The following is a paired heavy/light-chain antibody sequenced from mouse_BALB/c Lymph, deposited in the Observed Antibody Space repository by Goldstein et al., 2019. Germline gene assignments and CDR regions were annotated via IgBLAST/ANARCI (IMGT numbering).Light chain of an antibody. CDR2: KVS. J-gene: IGKJ1*01. V-gene: IGKV1-117*01. CDR3: FQGSHVPWT. Sequence: DVLMTQTPLSLPVSLGDQASISCRSSQSIVHSNGNTYLEWYLQKPGQSPKLLIYKVSNRFSGVPDRFSGSGSGTDFTLKISRVEAEDLGVYYCFQGSHVPWTFGGGTKLEIK. CDR1: QSIVHSNGNTY.
Heavy chain of an antibody. V-gene: IGHV5-6-4*01. CDR1: GFTFSSYT. CDR2: ISSGGSYT. CDR3: TRDRYGSSPYWYFDV. J-gene: IGHJ1*01. D-gene: IGHD1-1*01. Sequence: DVKLVESGGGLVKPGGSLKLSCAASGFTFSSYTMSWVRQTPEKRLEWVATISSGGSYTYYPDSVKGRFTISRDNAKNTLYLQMSSLKSEDTAMYYCTRDRYGSSPYWYFDVWGAGTTVTVSS.